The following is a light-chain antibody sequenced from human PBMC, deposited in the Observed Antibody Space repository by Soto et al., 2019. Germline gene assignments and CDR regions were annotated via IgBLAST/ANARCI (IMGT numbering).Light chain of an antibody. CDR2: GAS. Sequence: EIVLTQSPGTLSLSPGERATLSCRASQSVSSSYLAWYQQKPGQAPRLLIYGASSRATGIPDRFSGSGSGTDFTLTISGLEPEDFAVYYCQQYGSSPRTFGQGTMLEIK. V-gene: IGKV3-20*01. CDR3: QQYGSSPRT. CDR1: QSVSSSY. J-gene: IGKJ2*01.